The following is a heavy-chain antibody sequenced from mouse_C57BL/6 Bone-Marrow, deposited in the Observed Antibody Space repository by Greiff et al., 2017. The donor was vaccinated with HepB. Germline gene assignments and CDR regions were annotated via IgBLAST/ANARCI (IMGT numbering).Heavy chain of an antibody. CDR3: ASPYGYDAAY. V-gene: IGHV5-4*01. Sequence: EVQVVESGGGLVKPGGSLKLSCAASGFTFSSYAMSWVRQTPEKSLEWVATISDGGSYTYYPDNVKGRFTISRDNAKNNLYLQMSHLKSEDTAMYYCASPYGYDAAYWGQGTLVTVSA. CDR1: GFTFSSYA. D-gene: IGHD2-2*01. J-gene: IGHJ3*01. CDR2: ISDGGSYT.